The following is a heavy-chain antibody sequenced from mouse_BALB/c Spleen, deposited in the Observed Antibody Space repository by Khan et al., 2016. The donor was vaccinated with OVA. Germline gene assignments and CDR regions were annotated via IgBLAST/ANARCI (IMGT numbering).Heavy chain of an antibody. CDR1: GYTFSSYW. CDR3: ARGGYGGFAY. D-gene: IGHD2-2*01. CDR2: IFPGSVST. Sequence: VQLQESGGDLMTPGASVKISCKATGYTFSSYWIEWVKQRPGHGLEWIGQIFPGSVSTTYNEKFKGKATFTADTSSNTAYMQLSSLTSEDSAVYYCARGGYGGFAYWGQGTLVTVSA. V-gene: IGHV1-9*01. J-gene: IGHJ3*01.